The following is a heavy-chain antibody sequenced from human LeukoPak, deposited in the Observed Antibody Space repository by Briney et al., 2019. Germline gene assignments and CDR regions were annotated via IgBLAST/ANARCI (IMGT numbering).Heavy chain of an antibody. J-gene: IGHJ5*02. CDR1: GGSFSDYY. D-gene: IGHD3-10*01. V-gene: IGHV4-34*01. CDR3: ARRALIRGVIITDSPNWFDP. Sequence: PSETLSLTCAVYGGSFSDYYWNWISQPPGKGLEWIGEINQSGSTNYNPSLKSRVTISVDTSKNQFSLKLSSVTAADTAVYYCARRALIRGVIITDSPNWFDPWGQGTLVTVSS. CDR2: INQSGST.